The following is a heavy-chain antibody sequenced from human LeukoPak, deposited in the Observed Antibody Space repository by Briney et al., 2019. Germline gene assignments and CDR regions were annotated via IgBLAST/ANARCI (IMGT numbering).Heavy chain of an antibody. V-gene: IGHV3-23*01. CDR1: GFTFSNYG. J-gene: IGHJ4*02. D-gene: IGHD3-16*02. CDR3: AKASSDYVWGTYRPFDY. CDR2: IGSSGGST. Sequence: GGSLRLSCAASGFTFSNYGMSWVRQAPGKGLEWVSGIGSSGGSTYYADSVKGRFSISRDNSKNTLYLQMNSLRAEDTAVYYCAKASSDYVWGTYRPFDYWGQGTLVTVSS.